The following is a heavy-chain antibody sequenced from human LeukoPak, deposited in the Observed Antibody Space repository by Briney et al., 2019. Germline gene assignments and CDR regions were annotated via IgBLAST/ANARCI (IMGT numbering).Heavy chain of an antibody. CDR2: IYYSGNT. CDR1: GGSISSGDSY. CDR3: ARAGQYYYDSAGYFPDY. J-gene: IGHJ4*02. Sequence: PSETLSLTCTVSGGSISSGDSYWSWIRQPPGKGLEWIGSIYYSGNTYYNPSLKGRVTISVDTSNNQFSLKLNSVTAADTAVYYCARAGQYYYDSAGYFPDYWGRGTLVTVSS. D-gene: IGHD3-22*01. V-gene: IGHV4-30-4*01.